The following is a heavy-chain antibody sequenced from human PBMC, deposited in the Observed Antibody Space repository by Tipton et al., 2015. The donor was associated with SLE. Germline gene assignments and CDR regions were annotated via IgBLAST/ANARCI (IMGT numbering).Heavy chain of an antibody. CDR2: VDPEDGET. CDR1: GYTFTDYY. D-gene: IGHD3-3*01. Sequence: QLVQSGPEVKKPGATVKISCKASGYTFTDYYMHWVQQAPGKGLEWMGRVDPEDGETIYAEKFQGRVTITADTSTDTAYMELSSLRSEDTAVYYCAGVLRFLEWLSPRWFDPWGQGTLVTVSS. V-gene: IGHV1-69-2*01. CDR3: AGVLRFLEWLSPRWFDP. J-gene: IGHJ5*02.